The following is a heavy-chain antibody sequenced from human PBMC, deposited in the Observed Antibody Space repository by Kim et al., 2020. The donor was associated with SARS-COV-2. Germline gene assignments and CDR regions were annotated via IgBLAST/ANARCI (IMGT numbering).Heavy chain of an antibody. V-gene: IGHV4-34*01. J-gene: IGHJ4*02. CDR1: GGSFSGYY. D-gene: IGHD6-19*01. Sequence: SETLSLTCAVYGGSFSGYYWSWIRQPPGKGLEWIGEINHSGSTNYNPSLKSRVTISVDTSKNQFSLKLSSVTAADTAVYYCARLNPGIAVAGTTPDYWGQGTLVTVSS. CDR3: ARLNPGIAVAGTTPDY. CDR2: INHSGST.